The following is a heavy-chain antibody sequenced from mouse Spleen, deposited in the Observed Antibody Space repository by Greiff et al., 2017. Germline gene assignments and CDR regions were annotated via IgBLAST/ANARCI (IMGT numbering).Heavy chain of an antibody. CDR3: NAETARATGAMDY. J-gene: IGHJ4*01. Sequence: EVQLQQSGAELVRSGASVKLSCTASGFNIKDYYMHWVKQRPEQGLEWIGWIDPENGDTEYAPKFQGKATMTADTSSNTAYLQLSSLTSEDTAVYYCNAETARATGAMDYWGQGTSVTVSS. V-gene: IGHV14-4*02. CDR1: GFNIKDYY. CDR2: IDPENGDT. D-gene: IGHD3-2*01.